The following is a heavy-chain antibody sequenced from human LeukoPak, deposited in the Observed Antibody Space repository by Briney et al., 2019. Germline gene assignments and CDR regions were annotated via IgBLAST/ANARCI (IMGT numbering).Heavy chain of an antibody. Sequence: ASVKVSCKASGYTFTNYGISWVRQAPGQGLEWMGWINPNSGGTNYAQKFQGRVTMTRDTSISTAYMELSRLRSDDTAVYYCARGVVTMVRGVIARNSDYYYYYYMDVWGKGTTVTVSS. CDR2: INPNSGGT. D-gene: IGHD3-10*01. CDR1: GYTFTNYG. V-gene: IGHV1-2*02. J-gene: IGHJ6*03. CDR3: ARGVVTMVRGVIARNSDYYYYYYMDV.